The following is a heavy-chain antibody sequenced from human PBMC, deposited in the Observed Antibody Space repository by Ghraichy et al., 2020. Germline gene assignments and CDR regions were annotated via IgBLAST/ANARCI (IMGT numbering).Heavy chain of an antibody. CDR2: IYYGGTT. D-gene: IGHD6-19*01. CDR1: GGSMSDSSYH. CDR3: ARHFWGSGWYRWFDF. Sequence: ESLNISCSVSGGSMSDSSYHWGWIRQSPGKGLEWIGSIYYGGTTYYSPSLKSQVTISVDTTKNQFSLRLSSVTAADTAIYYCARHFWGSGWYRWFDFWGQGTLVTVSS. J-gene: IGHJ5*01. V-gene: IGHV4-39*01.